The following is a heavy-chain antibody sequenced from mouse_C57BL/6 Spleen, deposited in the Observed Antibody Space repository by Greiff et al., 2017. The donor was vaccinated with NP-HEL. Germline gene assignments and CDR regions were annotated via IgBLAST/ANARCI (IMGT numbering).Heavy chain of an antibody. D-gene: IGHD2-5*01. V-gene: IGHV1-80*01. J-gene: IGHJ1*03. Sequence: VKLVESGAELVKPGASVKISCKASGYAFSSYWMNWVKQRPGKGLEWIGQIYPGDGDTNYNGKFKGKATLTADKSSSTAYMQLSSLTSEDSAVYFCARQAYYSNYGYFDVWGTGTTVTVSS. CDR1: GYAFSSYW. CDR2: IYPGDGDT. CDR3: ARQAYYSNYGYFDV.